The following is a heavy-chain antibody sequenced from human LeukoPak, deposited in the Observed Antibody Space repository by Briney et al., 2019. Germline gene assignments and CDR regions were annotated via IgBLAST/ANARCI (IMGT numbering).Heavy chain of an antibody. J-gene: IGHJ4*02. D-gene: IGHD6-19*01. V-gene: IGHV4-34*01. CDR1: GGSFSGYY. CDR3: ARARAVAGTMDY. CDR2: INHSGRT. Sequence: SETLSLTCAVYGGSFSGYYWSWIRQPPGKGLEWIGEINHSGRTNYNPSLKSRVTISVDTSKNQFSLKLSSVTAADTAVYYCARARAVAGTMDYWGQGNLVTVSS.